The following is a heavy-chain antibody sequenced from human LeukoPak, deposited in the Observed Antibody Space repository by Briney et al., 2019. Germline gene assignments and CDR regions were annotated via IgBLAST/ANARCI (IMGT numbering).Heavy chain of an antibody. CDR3: GRQGYTAAYQFFDY. CDR2: IYTTGTT. CDR1: NASVNSYF. V-gene: IGHV4-4*07. J-gene: IGHJ4*02. D-gene: IGHD6-25*01. Sequence: SDTLSLTCTVSNASVNSYFWGWVRQPAGKGLEWLGRIYTTGTTYYNPSLKSRLTLSIETSKSQFSLTLRSATAADTAVYFCGRQGYTAAYQFFDYWSLRTLVTVSS.